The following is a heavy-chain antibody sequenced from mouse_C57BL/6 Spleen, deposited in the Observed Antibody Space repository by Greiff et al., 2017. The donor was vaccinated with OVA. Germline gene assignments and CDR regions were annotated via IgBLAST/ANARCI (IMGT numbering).Heavy chain of an antibody. CDR2: INPYNGDT. CDR3: ARRTTSGAMDY. Sequence: VQLQQSGPELVKPGDSVKISCKASGYSFTGYFMNWVMQSHGKSLEWIGRINPYNGDTFYNQKFKGKATLTVDKSSSTAHMELRSLTSEDSAVYYCARRTTSGAMDYWGQGTSVTVSS. CDR1: GYSFTGYF. D-gene: IGHD1-1*01. J-gene: IGHJ4*01. V-gene: IGHV1-20*01.